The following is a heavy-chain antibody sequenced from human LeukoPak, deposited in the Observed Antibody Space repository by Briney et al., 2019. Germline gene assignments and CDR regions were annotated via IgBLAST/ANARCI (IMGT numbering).Heavy chain of an antibody. CDR1: GGSFSGYY. D-gene: IGHD2-2*01. V-gene: IGHV4-59*01. CDR2: IYYSGST. CDR3: ARTSPDAFDI. J-gene: IGHJ3*02. Sequence: ETXSLTCAVYGGSFSGYYWSWIRQPPGKGLEWIGYIYYSGSTNYNPSLKSRVTISVDTSKNQFSLKLSSVTAADTAVYYCARTSPDAFDIWGQGTMVTASS.